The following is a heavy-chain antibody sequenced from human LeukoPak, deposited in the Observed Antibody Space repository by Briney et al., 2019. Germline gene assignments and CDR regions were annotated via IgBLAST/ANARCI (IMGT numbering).Heavy chain of an antibody. J-gene: IGHJ6*02. CDR2: IYYSGST. CDR3: ARDRSTSNYDILTGYYIDYYGMDV. Sequence: SETLSLTCTVSGGSISSYYWSWIRQPPGKGLEWIGYIYYSGSTNYNPSLKSRVTISVDTSKSQFSLKLSSVTAADTAVYYCARDRSTSNYDILTGYYIDYYGMDVWGQGTTVTVSS. CDR1: GGSISSYY. V-gene: IGHV4-59*01. D-gene: IGHD3-9*01.